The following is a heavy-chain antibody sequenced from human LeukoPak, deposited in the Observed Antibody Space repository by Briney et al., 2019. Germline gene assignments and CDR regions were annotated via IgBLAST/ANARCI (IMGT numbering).Heavy chain of an antibody. CDR1: GGSISSYY. CDR3: ARVKIDAFDI. Sequence: PSETLSLTCTVSGGSISSYYWSWIRQPPGKGLEWIGSIYHSGSTYYNPSLKSRVTISVDTSKNQFSLKLSSVTAADTAVYYCARVKIDAFDIWGQGTMVTVSS. J-gene: IGHJ3*02. V-gene: IGHV4-59*12. CDR2: IYHSGST.